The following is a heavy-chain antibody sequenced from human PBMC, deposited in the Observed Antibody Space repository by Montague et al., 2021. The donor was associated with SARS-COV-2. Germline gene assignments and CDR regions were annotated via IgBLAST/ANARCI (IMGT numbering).Heavy chain of an antibody. D-gene: IGHD1-26*01. CDR2: VYYTGRT. J-gene: IGHJ6*02. CDR1: GGFVRSAIYY. V-gene: IGHV4-39*01. Sequence: SETLSLTCTVSGGFVRSAIYYWGWIRQPPEKGLEWIGRVYYTGRTSYNSSLMGRVTISVDTSQNQFSLKLNSVTAADTAVYFCARHKRVVEREPLGGMDVWGQGTTVIVSS. CDR3: ARHKRVVEREPLGGMDV.